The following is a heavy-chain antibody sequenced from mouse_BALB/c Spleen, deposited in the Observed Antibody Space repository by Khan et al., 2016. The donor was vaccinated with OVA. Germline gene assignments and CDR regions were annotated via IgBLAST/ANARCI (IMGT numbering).Heavy chain of an antibody. V-gene: IGHV9-3-1*01. CDR3: ARVGYNGTMDC. Sequence: QIQLVQSGPELKKPGETVQISCKASGFTFTNYGMNWVKQAPGKGLKWMGWINTYTGEPTFADDFKGRFAFSLENSASTAYLQINSLKNEDTATYFCARVGYNGTMDCWGQGTSVTGSS. D-gene: IGHD2-14*01. CDR1: GFTFTNYG. CDR2: INTYTGEP. J-gene: IGHJ4*01.